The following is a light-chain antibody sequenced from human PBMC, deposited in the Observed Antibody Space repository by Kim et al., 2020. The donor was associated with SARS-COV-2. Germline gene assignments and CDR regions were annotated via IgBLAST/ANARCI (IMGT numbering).Light chain of an antibody. CDR2: AAS. Sequence: ASVGDRVTITCRASQDINMDLTWFQQKPGKAPKSLIYAASSLHSGVPSKFSGSRSGTDFILTITSLQPEDFGTYFCQQYKSYPLTFGQGTRLEIK. CDR1: QDINMD. CDR3: QQYKSYPLT. J-gene: IGKJ5*01. V-gene: IGKV1-16*02.